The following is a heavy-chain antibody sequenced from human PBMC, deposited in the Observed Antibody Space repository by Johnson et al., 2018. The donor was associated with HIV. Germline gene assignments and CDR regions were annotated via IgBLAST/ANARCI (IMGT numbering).Heavy chain of an antibody. J-gene: IGHJ3*02. CDR1: GFNFGNYA. V-gene: IGHV3-30*02. D-gene: IGHD3-22*01. CDR2: IQYDGSNK. Sequence: QLVESGGGVVQPGGSLGLSCAASGFNFGNYAMHWVRQAPGKGLEWVAFIQYDGSNKYYADSVKGRFTISRDNSKNTLYLQMNSLRAEDTAVYYCAKDRAHSSNYLDAFDIWGQGTMVTVSS. CDR3: AKDRAHSSNYLDAFDI.